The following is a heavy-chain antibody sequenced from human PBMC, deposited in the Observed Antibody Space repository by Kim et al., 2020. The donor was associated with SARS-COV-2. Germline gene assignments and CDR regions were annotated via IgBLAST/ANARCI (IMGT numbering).Heavy chain of an antibody. Sequence: SETLSLTCTVSGGSISSGGYYWSWIRQHPGKGLEWIWYIYYSGSTYYNPSLKSRVTISVDTSKNQFSLKLSSVTAADTAVYYCARAWGLITFGGVIAIREYYFDYWGQGTLVTVSS. CDR2: IYYSGST. V-gene: IGHV4-31*03. J-gene: IGHJ4*02. D-gene: IGHD3-16*02. CDR3: ARAWGLITFGGVIAIREYYFDY. CDR1: GGSISSGGYY.